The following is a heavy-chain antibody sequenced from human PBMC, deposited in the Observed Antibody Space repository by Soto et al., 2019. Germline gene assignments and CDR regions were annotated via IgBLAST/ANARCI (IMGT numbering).Heavy chain of an antibody. CDR3: ARAGDYPLTGAFDV. D-gene: IGHD4-17*01. V-gene: IGHV4-4*02. J-gene: IGHJ3*01. Sequence: SETLSLTCAVSGGSISSNNWWSWVRQPPGKGLEWIGEIYHSGSTNYNPSLKSRVTMSVDKSKNEFSLKLGSVTAADTAMYYCARAGDYPLTGAFDVWGQGTMVTVSS. CDR2: IYHSGST. CDR1: GGSISSNNW.